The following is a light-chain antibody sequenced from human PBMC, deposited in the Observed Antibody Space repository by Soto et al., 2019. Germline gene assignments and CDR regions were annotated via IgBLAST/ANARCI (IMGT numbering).Light chain of an antibody. V-gene: IGKV1-33*01. CDR3: QQYDDLPIT. CDR1: QSISSW. Sequence: DIQRTQSPSTLSASLGDRVTITCRASQSISSWLAWYQQKPGKALKLLIYDASNLHPGVPSRFRGSGSGTEFSFNITSLQPEDVATYYCQQYDDLPITFGQGTRLENK. CDR2: DAS. J-gene: IGKJ5*01.